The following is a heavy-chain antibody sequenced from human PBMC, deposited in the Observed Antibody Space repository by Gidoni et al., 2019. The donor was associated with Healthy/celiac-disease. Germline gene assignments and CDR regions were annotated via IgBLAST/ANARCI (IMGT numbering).Heavy chain of an antibody. D-gene: IGHD2-21*02. Sequence: QVQLVESGGGVVQPGRSLRLSCAASGFTFSSYAMHWVRQAPGKGLEWVAVISYDGSNKYYADSVKGRFTISRDNSKNTLYLQMNSLRAEDTAVYYCARDPHPLLRGGDWAPGDIWGQGTMVTVSS. J-gene: IGHJ3*02. CDR2: ISYDGSNK. CDR3: ARDPHPLLRGGDWAPGDI. CDR1: GFTFSSYA. V-gene: IGHV3-30-3*01.